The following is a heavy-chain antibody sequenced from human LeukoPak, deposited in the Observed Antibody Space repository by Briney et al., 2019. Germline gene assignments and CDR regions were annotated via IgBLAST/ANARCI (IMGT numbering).Heavy chain of an antibody. J-gene: IGHJ4*02. D-gene: IGHD5-18*01. CDR2: INPNSGGT. V-gene: IGHV1-2*02. CDR3: ARVRGYSYDFDY. CDR1: GYTFTGYY. Sequence: ASVKVSCKASGYTFTGYYIHWVRQAPGHGLEWMGWINPNSGGTNYAQKFQGRVTMTRDTSISTAYMELSRLRSDDTAVYYCARVRGYSYDFDYWGQGTLVTVSS.